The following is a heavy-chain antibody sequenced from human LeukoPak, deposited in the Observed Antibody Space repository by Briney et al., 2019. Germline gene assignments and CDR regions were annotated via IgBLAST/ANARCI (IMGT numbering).Heavy chain of an antibody. CDR1: GLTFSNYG. CDR3: ARDSNSGYDVSDY. Sequence: ASVKVSCKASGLTFSNYGITWVRQAPGQGLEWVGWISAYNGNTNYAQKLQGRVTMTTDTSTSTAYMELRSLRSDDTAVYYCARDSNSGYDVSDYWGQGTLVTVSS. D-gene: IGHD5-12*01. CDR2: ISAYNGNT. J-gene: IGHJ4*02. V-gene: IGHV1-18*01.